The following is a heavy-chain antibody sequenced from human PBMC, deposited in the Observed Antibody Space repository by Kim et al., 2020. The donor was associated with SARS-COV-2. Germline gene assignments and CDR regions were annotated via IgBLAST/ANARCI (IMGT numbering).Heavy chain of an antibody. CDR3: ARALRGELWFGELKTYYFDY. V-gene: IGHV5-51*01. Sequence: GESLKISCKGSGYSFTSYWIGWVRQMPGKGLEWMGIIYPGDSDTRYSPSFQGQVTISADKSISTAYLQWSSLKASDTAMYYCARALRGELWFGELKTYYFDYWGQGTLVTVSS. CDR2: IYPGDSDT. D-gene: IGHD3-10*01. J-gene: IGHJ4*02. CDR1: GYSFTSYW.